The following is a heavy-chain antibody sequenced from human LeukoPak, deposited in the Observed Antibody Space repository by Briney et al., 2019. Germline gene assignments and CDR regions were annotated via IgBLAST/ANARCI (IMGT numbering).Heavy chain of an antibody. D-gene: IGHD4-17*01. CDR2: MNPYSGDR. V-gene: IGHV1-8*03. CDR1: GYTFTTYH. Sequence: ASVKVSCKTSGYTFTTYHINWVRQATGQGLEWLGWMNPYSGDRGYAQKFQGRVSITSDTSISTAYMELSSLRSDDTAVYFCARTTSLTASGYDYWGQGTLVTVSS. CDR3: ARTTSLTASGYDY. J-gene: IGHJ4*02.